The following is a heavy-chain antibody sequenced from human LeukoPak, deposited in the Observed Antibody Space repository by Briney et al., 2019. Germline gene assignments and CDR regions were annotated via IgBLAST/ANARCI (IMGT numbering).Heavy chain of an antibody. V-gene: IGHV4-4*07. D-gene: IGHD2/OR15-2a*01. CDR1: GGFLSNYY. CDR3: TRGREYGDYLDY. J-gene: IGHJ4*02. Sequence: PSETLSLTCTVSGGFLSNYYWNWIRQPAGKELEWIGRILPSGQTTYNPSLKSRVTMSLDTSKNQVSLKLNSVTDADTAVYYCTRGREYGDYLDYWGQGTLVTVSS. CDR2: ILPSGQT.